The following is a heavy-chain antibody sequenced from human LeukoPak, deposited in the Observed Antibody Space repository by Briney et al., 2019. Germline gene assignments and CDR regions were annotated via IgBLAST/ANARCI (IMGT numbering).Heavy chain of an antibody. D-gene: IGHD6-19*01. CDR2: IYYSGST. CDR3: ARGPYSSGWARPDYYYGMDV. J-gene: IGHJ6*02. Sequence: PSEILSLTCTVSGGSISSYYWSWIRQPPGKGLEWIGYIYYSGSTNYNPSLKSRVTISVDTSKNQFSLKLSSVTAADTAVYYCARGPYSSGWARPDYYYGMDVWGQGTTVTVSS. CDR1: GGSISSYY. V-gene: IGHV4-59*01.